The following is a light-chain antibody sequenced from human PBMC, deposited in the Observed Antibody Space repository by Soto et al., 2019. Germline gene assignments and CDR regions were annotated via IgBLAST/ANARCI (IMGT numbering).Light chain of an antibody. CDR2: DAS. Sequence: DIQMTQSPSTLSASVGDRVTITCRASQSVRTWLAWVQQKPGKAPKLLIYDASTVDTGVPSRFSGSGSGTEVTLTISSLQPDDFATYYGQHYNPHFYPFGQGTKREIK. J-gene: IGKJ2*01. CDR3: QHYNPHFYP. CDR1: QSVRTW. V-gene: IGKV1-5*01.